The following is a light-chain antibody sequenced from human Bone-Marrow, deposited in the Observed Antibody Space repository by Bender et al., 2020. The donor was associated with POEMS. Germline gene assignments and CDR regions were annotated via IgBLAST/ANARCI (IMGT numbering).Light chain of an antibody. J-gene: IGLJ1*01. Sequence: QSALTQPASVSGSPGQSITISCTGTSSDIGGYDLVSWYQQHPGEAPKLMIYEVSKRPSGVSDRFSGSKSGNTASLTISGLQAEDEADYYCSSYTAGSKLFGTGTKVTVV. V-gene: IGLV2-14*02. CDR1: SSDIGGYDL. CDR3: SSYTAGSKL. CDR2: EVS.